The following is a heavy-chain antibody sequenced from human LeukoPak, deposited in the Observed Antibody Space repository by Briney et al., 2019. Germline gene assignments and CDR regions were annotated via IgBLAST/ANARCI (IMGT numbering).Heavy chain of an antibody. CDR3: ATHMYGSGSYYNAGYWFDP. CDR2: INPNSGGT. CDR1: GYTFTGYY. D-gene: IGHD3-10*01. J-gene: IGHJ5*02. V-gene: IGHV1-2*02. Sequence: ASVKVSCKASGYTFTGYYMHWVRQAPGQGLEWMGWINPNSGGTNYAQKFQGRVTMTRDTSISTAYMELSRLRSDDTAVYYCATHMYGSGSYYNAGYWFDPWGQGTLVTVSS.